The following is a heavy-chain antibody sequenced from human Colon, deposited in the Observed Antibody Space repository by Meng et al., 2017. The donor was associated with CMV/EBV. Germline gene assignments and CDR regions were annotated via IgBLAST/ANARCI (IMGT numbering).Heavy chain of an antibody. D-gene: IGHD3-9*01. CDR1: GSTFTEYY. Sequence: QSGPGVKKSGASMKVSCKDSGSTFTEYYIQWVRQAPGPGLEWVGWIHPNTVATYYGQNFQGTVALTRDTSITTAYMELTSPTSEDTAVYFCTRLKYFDSENQNPSFDLWGQGTLVTVSS. V-gene: IGHV1-2*02. CDR2: IHPNTVAT. CDR3: TRLKYFDSENQNPSFDL. J-gene: IGHJ4*02.